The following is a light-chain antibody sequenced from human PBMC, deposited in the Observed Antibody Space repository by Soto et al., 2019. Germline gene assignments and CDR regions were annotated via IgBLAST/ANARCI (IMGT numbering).Light chain of an antibody. J-gene: IGKJ1*01. CDR2: LGS. CDR3: MQPLQSWT. Sequence: DFLMTQSPLSLPATLGQPASISCRSSQSLLHSNGYNYLDWYLQKPGQSPQLLIYLGSNRASGVPDRFSGSGSGTDFTLKISRVEAEDVGVYYCMQPLQSWTFGQGTKVDIK. CDR1: QSLLHSNGYNY. V-gene: IGKV2-28*01.